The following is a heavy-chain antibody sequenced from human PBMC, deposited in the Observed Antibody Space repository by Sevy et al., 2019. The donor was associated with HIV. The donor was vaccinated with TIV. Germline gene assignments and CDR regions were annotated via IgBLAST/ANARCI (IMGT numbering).Heavy chain of an antibody. CDR1: GYTFTNYD. J-gene: IGHJ4*02. D-gene: IGHD6-19*01. V-gene: IGHV1-18*01. Sequence: ASVKVSCKASGYTFTNYDISWVRQAPGQGLEWMGWFSGYNGNTNYAQKFQGRVTMTTDTSTNTAYMDLRSLRSDDTAVYYCARLAVTGMSETHDSWGQGTLVTVSS. CDR2: FSGYNGNT. CDR3: ARLAVTGMSETHDS.